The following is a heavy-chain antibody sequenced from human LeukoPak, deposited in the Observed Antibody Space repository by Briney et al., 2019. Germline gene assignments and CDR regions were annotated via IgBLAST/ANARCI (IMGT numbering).Heavy chain of an antibody. CDR1: GFTFSNYA. CDR3: AKVQEMDTILPPFHY. Sequence: GASLRLSCEASGFTFSNYAMSWVRQAQGKGQEWISAISGSGGTTFYADSVKGRFTISRDNSKNTLYLQVNSLRAADTAIYYCAKVQEMDTILPPFHYWGQGTLVTVSS. J-gene: IGHJ4*02. V-gene: IGHV3-23*01. D-gene: IGHD5-24*01. CDR2: ISGSGGTT.